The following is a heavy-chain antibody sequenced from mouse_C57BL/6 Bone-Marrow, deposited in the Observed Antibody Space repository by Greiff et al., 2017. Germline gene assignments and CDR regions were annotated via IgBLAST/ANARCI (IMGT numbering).Heavy chain of an antibody. J-gene: IGHJ4*01. CDR2: ISRGSSTI. CDR1: GFTFSDYG. CDR3: ARGLRRNSIDY. Sequence: EVHLVESGGGLVKPGGSLKLSCAASGFTFSDYGMHWVRQAPEKGLEWVAYISRGSSTIDYADTVKGRFTLARDKAKNTLFLQMTRLRSEDTAMYYCARGLRRNSIDYWGQGTSATVSS. V-gene: IGHV5-17*01.